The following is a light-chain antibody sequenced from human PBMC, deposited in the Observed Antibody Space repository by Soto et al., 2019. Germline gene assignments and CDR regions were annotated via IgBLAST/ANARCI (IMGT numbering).Light chain of an antibody. CDR2: DVS. Sequence: QSALTQPASVSGSPGQSITISCTGTSSDVGGYNYVSWYQQHPGKAPKLMIYDVSNRPSGVSNRFSGSRSGNTASLTISGLQAEDEAHYYCISYTGSTTLVIFGGGTKLTVL. CDR3: ISYTGSTTLVI. CDR1: SSDVGGYNY. V-gene: IGLV2-14*03. J-gene: IGLJ2*01.